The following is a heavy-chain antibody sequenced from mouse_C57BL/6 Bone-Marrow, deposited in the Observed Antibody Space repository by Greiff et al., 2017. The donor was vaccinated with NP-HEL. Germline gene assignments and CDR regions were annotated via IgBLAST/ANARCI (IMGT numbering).Heavy chain of an antibody. Sequence: QVQLQQSGAELVKPGASVKMSCKASGYTFTSYWITWVKQRPGQGLEWIGDIYPGSGSTNYNEKFKSKATLTVDTSSSTAYMQLSSLTSEDSAVYYCAREADYGGLNYAMDYWGQGTSVTVSS. CDR3: AREADYGGLNYAMDY. J-gene: IGHJ4*01. CDR2: IYPGSGST. V-gene: IGHV1-55*01. CDR1: GYTFTSYW. D-gene: IGHD1-1*02.